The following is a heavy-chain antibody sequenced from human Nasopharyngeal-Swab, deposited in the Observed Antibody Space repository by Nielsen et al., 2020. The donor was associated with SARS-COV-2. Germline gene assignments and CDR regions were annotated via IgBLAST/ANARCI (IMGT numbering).Heavy chain of an antibody. D-gene: IGHD3-3*01. CDR3: ARDGLDYDFWSAYFMDV. CDR1: GFPFNNYI. V-gene: IGHV3-21*01. J-gene: IGHJ6*02. CDR2: ISSSSSYI. Sequence: GASLKISCAASGFPFNNYIFNWVRQAPGKGLEWVSSISSSSSYIYYADSVKGRFTISRDNAKNSLYLQMNSLRAEDTAVYYCARDGLDYDFWSAYFMDVWGQGTTVTVSS.